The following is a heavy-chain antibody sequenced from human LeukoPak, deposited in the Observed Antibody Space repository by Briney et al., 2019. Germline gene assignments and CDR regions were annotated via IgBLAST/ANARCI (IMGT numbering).Heavy chain of an antibody. V-gene: IGHV3-7*01. D-gene: IGHD2/OR15-2a*01. CDR2: IKTDGSAQ. CDR1: GFTFSSYW. Sequence: GGSLRLSCAASGFTFSSYWMTWVRQAPGKGLEWVANIKTDGSAQYYVASVEGRFTVSRDTVKNLLFLQMNSLRAEDTAVYYCARRTLSTLPYALDVWGQGTTVTVSS. J-gene: IGHJ6*02. CDR3: ARRTLSTLPYALDV.